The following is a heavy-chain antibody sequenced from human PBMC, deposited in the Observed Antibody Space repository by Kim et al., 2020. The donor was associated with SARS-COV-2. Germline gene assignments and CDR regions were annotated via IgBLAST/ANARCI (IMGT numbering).Heavy chain of an antibody. Sequence: GGSLRLSCAASGFTFSDFHMDWVRQAPGKGLEWVGRSRNKANSYTTEYAASVKDRFTISRDDSKNLLYLQMNSLKNEDTAVYFCARFSGTYRGSAFDFLG. CDR2: SRNKANSYTT. CDR3: ARFSGTYRGSAFDF. J-gene: IGHJ3*01. D-gene: IGHD1-26*01. V-gene: IGHV3-72*01. CDR1: GFTFSDFH.